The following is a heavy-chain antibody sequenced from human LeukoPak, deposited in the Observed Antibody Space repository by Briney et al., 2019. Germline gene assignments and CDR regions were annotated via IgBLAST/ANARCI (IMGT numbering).Heavy chain of an antibody. CDR2: INPNSGGT. CDR1: GYTFTGYY. J-gene: IGHJ6*02. CDR3: ARVDGDYDGNYYYYYGMDV. Sequence: ASVKVSCKASGYTFTGYYMHRVRQAPGQGLEWMGWINPNSGGTNYAQKFQGRVTMTRDTSISTAYMELSRLRSDDTAVYYCARVDGDYDGNYYYYYGMDVWGQGTTVTVSS. V-gene: IGHV1-2*02. D-gene: IGHD4-23*01.